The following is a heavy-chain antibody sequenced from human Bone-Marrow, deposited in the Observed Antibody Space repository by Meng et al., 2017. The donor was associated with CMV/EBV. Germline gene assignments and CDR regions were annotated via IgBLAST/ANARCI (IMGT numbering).Heavy chain of an antibody. D-gene: IGHD2-2*01. J-gene: IGHJ6*02. V-gene: IGHV3-30-3*01. Sequence: GESLKISCAASGLTFSSYAMHWVRQAPGKGLEWVAVISYVGSNKYYADSVKGRFTISRDNSKNTLYLQRNSLRVDDTAVYYCAKGVERSSTTTGYYGMDVWAQGTTVTVSS. CDR2: ISYVGSNK. CDR3: AKGVERSSTTTGYYGMDV. CDR1: GLTFSSYA.